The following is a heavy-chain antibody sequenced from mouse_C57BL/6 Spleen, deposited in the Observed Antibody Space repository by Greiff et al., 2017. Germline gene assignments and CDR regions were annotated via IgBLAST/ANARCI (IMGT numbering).Heavy chain of an antibody. CDR1: GYSFTGYY. J-gene: IGHJ4*01. CDR2: INPSTGGT. Sequence: EVQLQQSGPELVKPGASVKISCKASGYSFTGYYMNWVKQSPEKSLEWIGEINPSTGGTTYNQKFKAKATLTVDKSSSTAYMQLKSLTSEDSAVYYCARGGDGYYRDYWGQGTSVTVSS. V-gene: IGHV1-42*01. D-gene: IGHD2-3*01. CDR3: ARGGDGYYRDY.